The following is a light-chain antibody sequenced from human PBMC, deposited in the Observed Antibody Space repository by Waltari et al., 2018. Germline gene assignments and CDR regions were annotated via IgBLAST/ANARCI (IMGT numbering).Light chain of an antibody. V-gene: IGKV1-5*03. CDR1: QSITNW. CDR3: EQYDNYWT. J-gene: IGKJ1*01. Sequence: DIQMTQSPFTLSASVGERVPITCRASQSITNWVAWYQPKPGKAPKLLIYKASNLESWVPSRFSCSGSRTEFSLTISSLQPDDFATYYCEQYDNYWTFGQGTKVEIK. CDR2: KAS.